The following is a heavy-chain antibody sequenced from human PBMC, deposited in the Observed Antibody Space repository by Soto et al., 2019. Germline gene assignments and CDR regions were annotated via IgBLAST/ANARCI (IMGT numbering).Heavy chain of an antibody. V-gene: IGHV3-30*18. CDR2: ISSDGRNK. CDR1: GFTFSTYG. D-gene: IGHD4-17*01. Sequence: GGSLRLSCAASGFTFSTYGMHWLRQAPGKGLEWVAVISSDGRNKYYTDSVKGRFTISRDSSKNTLYLQMNSLRAEETAVYYCAKDPGDNDYAFDWGQGTLVTVSS. J-gene: IGHJ4*02. CDR3: AKDPGDNDYAFD.